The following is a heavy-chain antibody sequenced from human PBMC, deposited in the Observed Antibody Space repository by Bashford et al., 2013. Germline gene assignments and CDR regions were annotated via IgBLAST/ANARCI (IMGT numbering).Heavy chain of an antibody. CDR3: ARRMSGIAVAGRYGEGYFDY. Sequence: SETPVPSPALSLVAPSAVVTGGVRVRHAPRKGLEWIGEIYHSGSTNYNPSLKSRVTISVDKSKNQFSLKLSSVTAADTAVYYCARRMSGIAVAGRYGEGYFDYWGQGTLVTVSS. V-gene: IGHV4-4*02. CDR2: IYHSGST. D-gene: IGHD6-19*01. J-gene: IGHJ4*02. CDR1: VAPSAVVTG.